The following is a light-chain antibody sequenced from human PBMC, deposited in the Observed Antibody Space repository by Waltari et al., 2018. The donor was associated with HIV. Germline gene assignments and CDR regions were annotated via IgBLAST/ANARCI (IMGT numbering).Light chain of an antibody. CDR1: QGISSS. V-gene: IGKV1-8*01. J-gene: IGKJ3*01. CDR3: QQYYSYPFT. Sequence: AIRVTQSPSAFSASTGARVTITCRASQGISSSLAWYQQKPGKAPKLLTYATSTLQSGVPSMFSGSGAGTDFPLTISYLQSEDFATYFCQQYYSYPFTFGPGT. CDR2: ATS.